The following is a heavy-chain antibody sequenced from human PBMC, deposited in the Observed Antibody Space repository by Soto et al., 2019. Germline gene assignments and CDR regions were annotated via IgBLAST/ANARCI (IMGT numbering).Heavy chain of an antibody. D-gene: IGHD3-3*01. Sequence: QVQLVQSGAEVKKPGSSVKVSCKASGGTFSSYAISWVRQAPGQGLEWMGGIIPIFGTANYAQKFQGRVTITADESTSDAYRELSSLRSEDTAVYYCARAVRITIFGVAKCYYYGLDFWGQGSAVTVSS. CDR1: GGTFSSYA. CDR3: ARAVRITIFGVAKCYYYGLDF. CDR2: IIPIFGTA. V-gene: IGHV1-69*12. J-gene: IGHJ6*02.